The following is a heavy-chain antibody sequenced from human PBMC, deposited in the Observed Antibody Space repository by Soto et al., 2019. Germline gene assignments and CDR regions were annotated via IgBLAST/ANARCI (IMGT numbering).Heavy chain of an antibody. J-gene: IGHJ6*02. CDR1: GLVFSSFW. CDR2: IKQDGSEK. CDR3: ARGHKGLEV. Sequence: GGSLRLSCEASGLVFSSFWMSWVRQAPGKGLEWVAYIKQDGSEKYYVDSVKGRFTISRDNPKSSLYLQMNNLRAEDTAVYYCARGHKGLEVWGQGTTVTV. V-gene: IGHV3-7*01.